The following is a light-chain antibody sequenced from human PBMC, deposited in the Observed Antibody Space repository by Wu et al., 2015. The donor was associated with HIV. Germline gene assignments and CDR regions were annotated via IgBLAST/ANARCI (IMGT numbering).Light chain of an antibody. Sequence: EVVMTQSPTTLSVSPGVGATLSCRASQNVGNKIAWYRQKPGQPPRLLIFGASTRAPDIPVRFTGSGSGTDFGLTINSLHSEDSANYYCQQYYYRPTFGGGTKVEIK. CDR3: QQYYYRPT. CDR2: GAS. J-gene: IGKJ4*01. CDR1: QNVGNK. V-gene: IGKV3D-15*01.